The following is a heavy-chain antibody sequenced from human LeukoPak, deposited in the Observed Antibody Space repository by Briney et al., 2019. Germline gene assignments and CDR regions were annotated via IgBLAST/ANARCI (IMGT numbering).Heavy chain of an antibody. CDR3: AKGEVRAAAGTGFDY. D-gene: IGHD6-13*01. Sequence: GGSLRLSCAASGFTFSSCAMSWVRQAPGKGLEWVSAISGSGGSTYYADSVKGRFTISRDNSKNTLYLQMNSLRAEDTAVYHCAKGEVRAAAGTGFDYWGQGTLVTVSS. J-gene: IGHJ4*02. V-gene: IGHV3-23*01. CDR2: ISGSGGST. CDR1: GFTFSSCA.